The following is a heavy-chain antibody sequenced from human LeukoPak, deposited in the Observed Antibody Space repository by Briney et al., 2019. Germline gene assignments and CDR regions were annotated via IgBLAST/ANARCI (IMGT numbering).Heavy chain of an antibody. CDR1: GFTFSSYY. V-gene: IGHV3-23*01. CDR2: ISVSGDWT. CDR3: ADYRQSITAAGNSREFADY. Sequence: GGSLRLSCEASGFTFSSYYMIWVRQAPGKGLEWVSVISVSGDWTYYADSVKGRFTISRDNSKNTLYLQMNSLRAEDTAVYYCADYRQSITAAGNSREFADYWGQGTLVTVSS. J-gene: IGHJ4*02. D-gene: IGHD6-13*01.